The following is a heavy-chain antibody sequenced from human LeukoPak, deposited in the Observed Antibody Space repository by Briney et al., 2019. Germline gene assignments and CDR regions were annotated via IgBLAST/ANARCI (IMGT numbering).Heavy chain of an antibody. D-gene: IGHD3-16*01. V-gene: IGHV3-66*02. CDR1: GFTVSNNY. CDR3: AGRRVLDASFDY. Sequence: GGSLRLSCSASGFTVSNNYMSWVRQAPGKGLEWVSVIYSGDNTYYVESVKGRFTISRDNSKNTLFLQMNRLRAEDTAVYYCAGRRVLDASFDYWGQGTLVTVSS. CDR2: IYSGDNT. J-gene: IGHJ4*02.